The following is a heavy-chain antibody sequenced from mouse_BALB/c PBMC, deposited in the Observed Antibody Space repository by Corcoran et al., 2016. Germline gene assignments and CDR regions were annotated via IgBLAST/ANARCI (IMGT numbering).Heavy chain of an antibody. Sequence: EVQLQQSGPELVKPGASVKISCKASGYSFTGYYMHWVKQSHVKSLEWIGRINPYNGATSYNQNFKDKANLTVDKSSSTAYMDLHSLTSEDSAVYYCARREDRGNPYAMDYWGQGTSVTVSS. CDR2: INPYNGAT. J-gene: IGHJ4*01. V-gene: IGHV1-26*01. D-gene: IGHD2-1*01. CDR3: ARREDRGNPYAMDY. CDR1: GYSFTGYY.